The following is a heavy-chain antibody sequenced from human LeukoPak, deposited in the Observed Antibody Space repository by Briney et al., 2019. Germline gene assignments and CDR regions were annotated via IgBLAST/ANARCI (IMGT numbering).Heavy chain of an antibody. D-gene: IGHD5-24*01. CDR3: ARGWLQFASFDY. CDR1: GYSISSYY. J-gene: IGHJ4*02. CDR2: IYYSGST. Sequence: SETLSLTCTVSGYSISSYYWSWIRQPPGKGLEWIGYIYYSGSTNYNPSLKSRVTISVDTSKNQFSLKLSSVTAADTAVYYCARGWLQFASFDYWGQGTLVTVSS. V-gene: IGHV4-59*01.